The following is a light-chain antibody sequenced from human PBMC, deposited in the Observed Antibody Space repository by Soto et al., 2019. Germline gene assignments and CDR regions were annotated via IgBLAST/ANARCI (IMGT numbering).Light chain of an antibody. CDR1: QSVGKNF. CDR2: GAS. J-gene: IGKJ1*01. Sequence: EIVLTQSPGTLSLSPGERATLSCRASQSVGKNFLAWYQQKPGQAPRFLIYGASSRATGIPDRFSGSGSGTDFTLTISRLEPEDFAVYYCQQYANSPRTFGQGTKVEIK. CDR3: QQYANSPRT. V-gene: IGKV3-20*01.